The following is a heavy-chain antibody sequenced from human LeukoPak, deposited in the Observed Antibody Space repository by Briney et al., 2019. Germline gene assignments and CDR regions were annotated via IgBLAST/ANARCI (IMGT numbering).Heavy chain of an antibody. CDR2: INPNSGGT. J-gene: IGHJ4*02. Sequence: ASVKVSCKASGYTFTGYYMHWVRQAPGQGLEWMGRINPNSGGTNYAQKFQGRVTITADESTSTAYMELSSLRSEDTAVYYCAVVGATSTYYFDYWGQGTLVTVSS. V-gene: IGHV1-2*06. CDR1: GYTFTGYY. CDR3: AVVGATSTYYFDY. D-gene: IGHD1-26*01.